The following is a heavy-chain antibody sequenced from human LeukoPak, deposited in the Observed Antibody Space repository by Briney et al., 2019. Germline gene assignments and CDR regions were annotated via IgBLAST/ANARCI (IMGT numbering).Heavy chain of an antibody. Sequence: ASVKGSCTASGYRFTSYGITRVRQAPGHGLEWMGWINPYNGNTNYAQKIQGRVTMTTDTSTSTAYMDLRSLRSDDTALYYFARERSGWFFYNWGQGTLVTVSS. CDR2: INPYNGNT. CDR1: GYRFTSYG. CDR3: ARERSGWFFYN. D-gene: IGHD6-19*01. J-gene: IGHJ4*02. V-gene: IGHV1-18*01.